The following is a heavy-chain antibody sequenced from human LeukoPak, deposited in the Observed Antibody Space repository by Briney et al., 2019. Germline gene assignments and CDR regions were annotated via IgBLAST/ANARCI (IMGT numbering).Heavy chain of an antibody. CDR1: GGSFSGYY. CDR3: ASGYQLLLLY. V-gene: IGHV4-34*01. J-gene: IGHJ4*02. Sequence: PSETLSLTCAVYGGSFSGYYWSWIRQPPGKGLEWIGEINHSGSTNYNPSLKSRVTISVDTSKNQFSLKLSSVTAADTAVYYCASGYQLLLLYWGQGTVVTVSS. CDR2: INHSGST. D-gene: IGHD2-2*01.